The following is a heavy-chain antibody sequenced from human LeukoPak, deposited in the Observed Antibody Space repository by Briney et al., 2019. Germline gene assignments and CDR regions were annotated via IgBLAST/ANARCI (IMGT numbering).Heavy chain of an antibody. CDR2: IKQDGSEK. V-gene: IGHV3-7*01. J-gene: IGHJ4*02. CDR1: GFTSSSYW. Sequence: GGSLRLSCAASGFTSSSYWMSWVRQAPGKGLEWVANIKQDGSEKSYVDSVKGRFTISRDNAKNSLYLQMSSLRAEDTAVYYCARWRGDGFTWNDLDYWGQGALVTVSS. CDR3: ARWRGDGFTWNDLDY. D-gene: IGHD1-1*01.